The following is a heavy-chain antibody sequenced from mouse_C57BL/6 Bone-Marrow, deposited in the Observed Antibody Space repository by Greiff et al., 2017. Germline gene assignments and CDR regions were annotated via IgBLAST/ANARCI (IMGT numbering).Heavy chain of an antibody. D-gene: IGHD2-2*01. Sequence: EVQRVESGAELVKPGASVKLSCTASGFNIKDYYMHWVKQRTEQGLEWIGRIDPEDGETKSAPNFQGKATITADTSSNTAYLQLSSLTSEDTAVYYCARGSTMVTTGAMDYWGQGTSVTVSS. CDR1: GFNIKDYY. J-gene: IGHJ4*01. CDR3: ARGSTMVTTGAMDY. V-gene: IGHV14-2*01. CDR2: IDPEDGET.